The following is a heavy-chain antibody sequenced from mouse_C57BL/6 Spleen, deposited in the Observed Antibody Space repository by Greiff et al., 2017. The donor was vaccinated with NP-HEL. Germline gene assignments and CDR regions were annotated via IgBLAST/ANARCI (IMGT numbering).Heavy chain of an antibody. CDR2: IYPRSGNT. CDR3: ARGGYYGSSFHWYFDV. CDR1: GYTFTSYG. D-gene: IGHD1-1*01. Sequence: QVQLQQSGAELARPGASVKLSCKASGYTFTSYGISWVKQRTGQGLEWIGEIYPRSGNTYYNEKFKGKATLTADKSSSTAYMELRSLTSEDSAVYFCARGGYYGSSFHWYFDVWGTGTTVTVSS. J-gene: IGHJ1*03. V-gene: IGHV1-81*01.